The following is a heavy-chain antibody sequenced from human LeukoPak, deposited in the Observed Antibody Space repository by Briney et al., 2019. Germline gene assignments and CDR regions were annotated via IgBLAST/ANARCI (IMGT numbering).Heavy chain of an antibody. CDR2: IYHSGST. V-gene: IGHV4-4*02. D-gene: IGHD6-19*01. J-gene: IGHJ4*02. CDR3: ARAGARFHEIAVAALRGPFDY. CDR1: GGSISSSNW. Sequence: SGTLSLTCAASGGSISSSNWWSWVRQPPGKGLEWIGEIYHSGSTNYNPSLKSRVTISVDKSKNQFSLKLSSVTAADTAVYYCARAGARFHEIAVAALRGPFDYWGQGTLVTVSS.